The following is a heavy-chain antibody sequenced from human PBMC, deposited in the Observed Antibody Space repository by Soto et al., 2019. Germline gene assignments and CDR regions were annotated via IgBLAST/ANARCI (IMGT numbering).Heavy chain of an antibody. CDR3: AGREYRAAAGICYYYGMDV. Sequence: GGSLSPSCAAPGFTFSSFWMSWVRQVPGKGLEGVAIIKQDGSEQNYVDSVKGRSTISRDNAKNSLYLQLKSLRAEDTAVYYFAGREYRAAAGICYYYGMDVWGQGTTVTVSS. CDR1: GFTFSSFW. CDR2: IKQDGSEQ. V-gene: IGHV3-7*01. D-gene: IGHD6-13*01. J-gene: IGHJ6*02.